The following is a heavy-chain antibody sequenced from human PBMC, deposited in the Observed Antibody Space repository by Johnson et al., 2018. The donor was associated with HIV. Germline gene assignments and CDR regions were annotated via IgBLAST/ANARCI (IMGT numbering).Heavy chain of an antibody. D-gene: IGHD3-22*01. V-gene: IGHV3-30-3*01. CDR1: GFTFSNYA. CDR3: ARDRPIAPFDI. Sequence: QVQLVESGGGVVQPRRSLRLSCAASGFTFSNYAMNWVRQAPGKGLEWVAVISYDGSNKHFAESVQGRFTVSRDNSKNILYLEMNSLRAEDTAVYYCARDRPIAPFDIWGQGTMVTVSS. J-gene: IGHJ3*02. CDR2: ISYDGSNK.